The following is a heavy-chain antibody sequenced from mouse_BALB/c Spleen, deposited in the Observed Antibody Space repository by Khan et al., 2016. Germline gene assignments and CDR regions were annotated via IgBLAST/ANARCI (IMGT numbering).Heavy chain of an antibody. CDR3: ARQLAGSSSHYAIDY. CDR2: ISSGGSYT. V-gene: IGHV5-6*01. Sequence: EVELVESGGDLVKPGGSLNLSCAASGYTFSNYAMSWVRQTPDKRLEWVATISSGGSYTYYPDSVKGRFTISRDNAKNTLYLQMSSLKYEDTAIYYSARQLAGSSSHYAIDYWGQGTSVTVSS. J-gene: IGHJ4*01. CDR1: GYTFSNYA. D-gene: IGHD1-1*01.